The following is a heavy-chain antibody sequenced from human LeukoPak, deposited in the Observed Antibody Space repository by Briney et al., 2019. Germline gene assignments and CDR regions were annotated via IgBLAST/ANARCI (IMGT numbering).Heavy chain of an antibody. Sequence: DSVKGRFTISRDNSKNTLSLQMNSLRAEDTAVYYCARGGYTSSWFYFDYWGPGTLVTVSS. J-gene: IGHJ4*02. D-gene: IGHD6-13*01. V-gene: IGHV3-30*01. CDR3: ARGGYTSSWFYFDY.